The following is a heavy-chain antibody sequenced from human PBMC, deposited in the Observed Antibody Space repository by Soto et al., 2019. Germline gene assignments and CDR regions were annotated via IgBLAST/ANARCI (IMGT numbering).Heavy chain of an antibody. CDR2: MNPNSGNT. J-gene: IGHJ5*02. Sequence: GASVKVSCKASGYTFTSYDINWVRQATGQRLEWMGWMNPNSGNTGYAQKFQGRVTMTRNTSISTAYMELSSLRSEDTAVYYCARGYCSSTSCYGSWYWFDPWGQGTLVTVSS. V-gene: IGHV1-8*02. CDR1: GYTFTSYD. D-gene: IGHD2-2*01. CDR3: ARGYCSSTSCYGSWYWFDP.